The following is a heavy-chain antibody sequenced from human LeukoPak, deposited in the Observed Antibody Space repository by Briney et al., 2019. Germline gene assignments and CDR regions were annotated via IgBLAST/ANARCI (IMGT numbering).Heavy chain of an antibody. CDR2: ISSSGSTI. Sequence: GGSLRLSCAASGFTFSDYYMSWIRQAPGKGLGWVSYISSSGSTIYYADSVKGRFTISRDNAKNSLYLQMNSLRAEDTAVYYCARLSSGWAYYYYYYYMDVWGKGTTVTVSS. CDR1: GFTFSDYY. D-gene: IGHD6-19*01. CDR3: ARLSSGWAYYYYYYYMDV. J-gene: IGHJ6*03. V-gene: IGHV3-11*04.